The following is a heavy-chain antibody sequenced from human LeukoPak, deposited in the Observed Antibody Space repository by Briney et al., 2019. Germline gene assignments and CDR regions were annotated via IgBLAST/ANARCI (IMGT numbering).Heavy chain of an antibody. CDR1: GFTFSDYY. V-gene: IGHV3-11*01. Sequence: PGGSLRLSCAASGFTFSDYYMSWIRQAPGKGLEWVSYISSSGSTIYYADSVKGRFTISRDNAKNSLYLQMNSLRAEDTAVYYCARDALMSVAGSPGGNWFDPWGQGTLVTVSS. CDR2: ISSSGSTI. D-gene: IGHD6-19*01. J-gene: IGHJ5*02. CDR3: ARDALMSVAGSPGGNWFDP.